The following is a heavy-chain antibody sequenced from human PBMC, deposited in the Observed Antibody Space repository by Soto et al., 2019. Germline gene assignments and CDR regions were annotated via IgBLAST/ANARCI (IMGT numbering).Heavy chain of an antibody. Sequence: GGSLRLSCAASGFTFSSYSMNWFRQAPGKGLEWVSYISSSSSTIYYADSVKGRFTISRDNAKNSLYLQMNSLRDEDTAVYYCANLFHDFHDYWGQGTLVTVSS. CDR1: GFTFSSYS. D-gene: IGHD2-21*02. CDR2: ISSSSSTI. V-gene: IGHV3-48*02. CDR3: ANLFHDFHDY. J-gene: IGHJ4*02.